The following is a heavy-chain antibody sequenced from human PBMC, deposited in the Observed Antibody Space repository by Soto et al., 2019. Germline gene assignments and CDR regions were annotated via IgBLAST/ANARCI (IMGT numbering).Heavy chain of an antibody. V-gene: IGHV3-30*18. D-gene: IGHD6-19*01. CDR1: GFTFSSYG. CDR3: AKDRDSSGWYWDGFDH. Sequence: QVQLVESGGGVVQPGRSLRLSCAASGFTFSSYGMHWVRQAPGKGLEWVAVIAYDGSNKYYADSVKGRFTISRDNSKNSQNPQMNRLNAENTAVYYCAKDRDSSGWYWDGFDHWGQGTLVTVSS. CDR2: IAYDGSNK. J-gene: IGHJ5*02.